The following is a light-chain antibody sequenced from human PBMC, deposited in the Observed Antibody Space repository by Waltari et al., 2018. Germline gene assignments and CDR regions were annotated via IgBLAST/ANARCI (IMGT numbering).Light chain of an antibody. Sequence: SALTQPASVSGSPGQSINISCTGTSSAVGSYNLVSWYQPHPGKAPKIMIYEVTQRPSGVSNRFSGSKSGNTASLTISGLQAEDEADYYCCSYAGRVVFGGGTKLTVL. CDR2: EVT. V-gene: IGLV2-23*02. J-gene: IGLJ2*01. CDR3: CSYAGRVV. CDR1: SSAVGSYNL.